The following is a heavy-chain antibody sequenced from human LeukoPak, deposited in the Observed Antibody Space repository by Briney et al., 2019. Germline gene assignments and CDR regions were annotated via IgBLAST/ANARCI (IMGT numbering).Heavy chain of an antibody. J-gene: IGHJ4*02. CDR3: AKQIGYCSDGRCYFDN. CDR2: IGGSGVNT. V-gene: IGHV3-23*01. D-gene: IGHD2-15*01. CDR1: GFTFSDYA. Sequence: GGSLRLSCAASGFTFSDYAMSWVRQAPGKGLEWVSAIGGSGVNTYSADSVKGRFTISRDNSRNTLYLQMNSLRAEDTAVYYCAKQIGYCSDGRCYFDNWGQGALVTVSS.